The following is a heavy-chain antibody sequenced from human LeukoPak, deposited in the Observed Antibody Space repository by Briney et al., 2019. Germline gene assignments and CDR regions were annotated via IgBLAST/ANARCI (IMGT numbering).Heavy chain of an antibody. Sequence: SETLSLTCAVYGGSFSGYYWSWIRQPPGKGLEWIGEINHSGSTNYNPSLKSRVTISVDTSKNQFSLKLSSVTAADTAVYYCARSYGSGSSAGYWGQGTLVTVSS. CDR2: INHSGST. CDR1: GGSFSGYY. D-gene: IGHD3-10*01. J-gene: IGHJ4*02. V-gene: IGHV4-34*01. CDR3: ARSYGSGSSAGY.